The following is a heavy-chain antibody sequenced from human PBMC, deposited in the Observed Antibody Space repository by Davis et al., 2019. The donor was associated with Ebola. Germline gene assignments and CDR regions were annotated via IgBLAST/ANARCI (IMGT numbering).Heavy chain of an antibody. J-gene: IGHJ3*02. CDR2: ISWDSGSI. D-gene: IGHD1-1*01. CDR3: AKDLRTTSAFDI. V-gene: IGHV3-9*01. Sequence: SLKISCAASGFTFDDFAMHWVRQAPGKGLEWVSGISWDSGSIGYADSVKGRFTISRDNAKNSLYLQMNSLRVEDTAVYYCAKDLRTTSAFDIWGQGTMVTVSS. CDR1: GFTFDDFA.